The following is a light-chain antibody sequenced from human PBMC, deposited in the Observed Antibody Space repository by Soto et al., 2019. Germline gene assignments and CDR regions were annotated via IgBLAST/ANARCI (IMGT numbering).Light chain of an antibody. V-gene: IGKV3-11*01. CDR2: DAS. CDR1: QSVSSY. J-gene: IGKJ2*01. Sequence: ESVLTQSPATLSVSPGERATLSCRASQSVSSYLAWYQQKPGQAPRLLIYDASTRTTGIPARSRGSGSGTDFNLSISSLGPEDVAVSYCHQGRYCPLLFTFGQGTTLEIK. CDR3: HQGRYCPLLFT.